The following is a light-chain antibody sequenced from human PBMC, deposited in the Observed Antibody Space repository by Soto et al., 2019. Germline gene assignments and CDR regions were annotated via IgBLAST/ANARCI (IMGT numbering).Light chain of an antibody. CDR1: RSVMFSSNNKNA. V-gene: IGKV4-1*01. CDR3: QQYFVTPPT. Sequence: DIVMTQSPDSLDVSLGERATINCKSSRSVMFSSNNKNALAWYQQRPGQPPKLLFYWASTRESGVPDRFSGSGSGTDFTLTISALQAEDVAVYYCQQYFVTPPTFGGGTKVEIK. CDR2: WAS. J-gene: IGKJ4*01.